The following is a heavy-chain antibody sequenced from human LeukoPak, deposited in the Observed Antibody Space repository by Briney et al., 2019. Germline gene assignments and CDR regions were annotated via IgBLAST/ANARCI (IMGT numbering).Heavy chain of an antibody. CDR1: GFTFSNYA. J-gene: IGHJ4*02. V-gene: IGHV3-23*01. CDR3: AKESSGWSKFDY. Sequence: GGSLRLFCAASGFTFSNYAMSWVRQAPGKGLEWVSTISNSAGRTYYAGSVKGRSTISRDNSKNTLYLQMNSLRAEDTAVYYCAKESSGWSKFDYWGQGTLVTVSS. D-gene: IGHD6-19*01. CDR2: ISNSAGRT.